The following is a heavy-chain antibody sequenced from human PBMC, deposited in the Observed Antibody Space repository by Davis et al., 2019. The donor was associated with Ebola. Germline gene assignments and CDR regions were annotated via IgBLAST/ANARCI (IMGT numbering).Heavy chain of an antibody. CDR3: ARDHYDSSAHNWFDP. CDR1: GFTFSSYA. Sequence: PGGSLRLSCAASGFTFSSYAMSWVRQAPGKGLEWVSVISGSGGSTYYAESVKGRFTISRDNSKNTLYLQMNSLRAEDTAVYYCARDHYDSSAHNWFDPWGQGTLVTVSS. D-gene: IGHD3-22*01. V-gene: IGHV3-23*01. J-gene: IGHJ5*02. CDR2: ISGSGGST.